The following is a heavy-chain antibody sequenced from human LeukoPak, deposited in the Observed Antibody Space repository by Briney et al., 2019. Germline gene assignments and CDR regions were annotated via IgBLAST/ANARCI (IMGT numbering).Heavy chain of an antibody. CDR3: ARVGYYDILTGIDY. V-gene: IGHV3-21*04. D-gene: IGHD3-9*01. CDR1: GFTFSSYS. J-gene: IGHJ4*02. Sequence: GGSLRLSCAASGFTFSSYSMNWVRQAPGKGLEWVPSISSSSSYIYYADSVKGRFTIPRDNAKNSLYLQMNSLRAEDTAVYYCARVGYYDILTGIDYWGQGTLVTVSS. CDR2: ISSSSSYI.